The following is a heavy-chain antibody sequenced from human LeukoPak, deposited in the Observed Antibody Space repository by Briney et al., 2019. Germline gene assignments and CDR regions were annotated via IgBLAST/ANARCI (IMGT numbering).Heavy chain of an antibody. D-gene: IGHD2-2*01. J-gene: IGHJ4*02. Sequence: GGSLRLSCAASGFSFSNSWMSWVRQAPGKGLEWVANIRQDGSVKYYVGSVKGRFTISRDNAENSLYLQMNSLRAEDTAVYYCATSADAPGNYWGQGTLVTVSS. V-gene: IGHV3-7*01. CDR3: ATSADAPGNY. CDR1: GFSFSNSW. CDR2: IRQDGSVK.